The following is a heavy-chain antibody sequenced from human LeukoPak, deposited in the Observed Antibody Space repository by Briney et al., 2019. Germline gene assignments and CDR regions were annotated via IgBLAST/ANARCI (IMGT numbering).Heavy chain of an antibody. Sequence: SETLSLTCAVYGGAFSGYYWSWIRQPPGEGLEWIGEINHSGSTNYNPSLKSRVTISVDTSKNQFSLKLRSVTAADTAVYYCARGLGYCSGGSCYMFRYFDYWGQETLVTVSS. CDR1: GGAFSGYY. CDR2: INHSGST. D-gene: IGHD2-15*01. J-gene: IGHJ4*02. CDR3: ARGLGYCSGGSCYMFRYFDY. V-gene: IGHV4-34*01.